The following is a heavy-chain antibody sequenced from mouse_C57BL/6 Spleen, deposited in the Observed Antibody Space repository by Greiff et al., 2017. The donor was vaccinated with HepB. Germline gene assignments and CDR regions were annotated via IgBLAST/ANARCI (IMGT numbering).Heavy chain of an antibody. CDR1: GYTFTSYW. Sequence: VQLQQPGAELVKPGASVKLSCKASGYTFTSYWMHWVKQRPGQGLEWIGMIHPNSGSTNYNEKFKSKATLTVDKSSSTAYMQLSSLTSEDSAVYYCARGVYYYGSSYDWYFDVWGTGTTVTVSS. J-gene: IGHJ1*03. D-gene: IGHD1-1*01. V-gene: IGHV1-64*01. CDR3: ARGVYYYGSSYDWYFDV. CDR2: IHPNSGST.